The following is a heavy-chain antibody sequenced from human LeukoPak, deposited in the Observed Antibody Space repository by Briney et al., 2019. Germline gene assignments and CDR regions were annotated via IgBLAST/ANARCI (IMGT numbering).Heavy chain of an antibody. V-gene: IGHV3-33*01. Sequence: GTSPRLSCTTSGFTFSSFYMHWVRQAPGKGLEWVAVVHHDGNTKYYVDSVKGRFTISRDNSKNTLYLQMGTLRAEDTAIYYCATGSGNYYDRWGQGTLVTVSS. D-gene: IGHD3-3*01. CDR3: ATGSGNYYDR. CDR1: GFTFSSFY. J-gene: IGHJ4*02. CDR2: VHHDGNTK.